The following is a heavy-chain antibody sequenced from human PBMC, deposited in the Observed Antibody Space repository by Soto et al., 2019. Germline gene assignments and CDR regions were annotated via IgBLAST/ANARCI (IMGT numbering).Heavy chain of an antibody. Sequence: SVKVSCKASGFTFTSSAVQWVRQARGQRLEWIGWIVVGSGNTNYAQKFQERVTITRDMSTSTAYMELSSLRSEDTAVYYCAAEMEGYCTNGVCYSWFDPWGQGTLVTVSS. CDR3: AAEMEGYCTNGVCYSWFDP. CDR2: IVVGSGNT. J-gene: IGHJ5*02. CDR1: GFTFTSSA. D-gene: IGHD2-8*01. V-gene: IGHV1-58*01.